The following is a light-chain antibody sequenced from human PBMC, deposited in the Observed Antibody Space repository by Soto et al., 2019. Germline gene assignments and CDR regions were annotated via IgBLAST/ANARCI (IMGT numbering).Light chain of an antibody. CDR3: QHYHSLPLP. CDR2: GAS. V-gene: IGKV3-15*01. Sequence: EIVMTRSPATLSVSPGERATLSCRASQSVSSNLAWYQQKPGQAPRLLIYGASTRATGIPARFSGSGSGTXXXXXXXXLQSEDFAVYYCQHYHSLPLPFGGGTKVXIK. J-gene: IGKJ4*01. CDR1: QSVSSN.